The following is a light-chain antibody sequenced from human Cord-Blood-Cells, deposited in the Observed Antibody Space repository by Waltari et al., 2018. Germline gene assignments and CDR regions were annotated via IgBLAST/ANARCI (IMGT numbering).Light chain of an antibody. Sequence: QSALTQPPSASGSPGQSVTISCTGTSSDVGGYNYVSWYQQHPGTAPKLMIYEVSKRPSGVPERFSGSKSGNTASLTVSGLQAEDEADYYCSSYAGSNNYVVFGGGTKLTVL. V-gene: IGLV2-8*01. CDR1: SSDVGGYNY. CDR3: SSYAGSNNYVV. CDR2: EVS. J-gene: IGLJ2*01.